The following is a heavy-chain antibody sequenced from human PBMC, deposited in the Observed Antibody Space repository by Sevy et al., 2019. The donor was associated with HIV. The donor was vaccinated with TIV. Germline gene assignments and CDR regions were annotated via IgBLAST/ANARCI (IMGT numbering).Heavy chain of an antibody. CDR3: ARHTAFMFDS. CDR1: GYTLTEFS. CDR2: INPKSGGT. D-gene: IGHD2-21*02. J-gene: IGHJ4*02. Sequence: ASVKVSCKVSGYTLTEFSIHWVRQAPGHGLEWMGWINPKSGGTNYAQNFQGRVIMTRDTSINTAYMELTSLRLDDTAVYYCARHTAFMFDSWGQGTLVTVSS. V-gene: IGHV1-2*02.